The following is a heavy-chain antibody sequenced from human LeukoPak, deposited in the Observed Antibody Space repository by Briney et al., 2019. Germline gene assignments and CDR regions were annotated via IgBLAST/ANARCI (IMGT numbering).Heavy chain of an antibody. Sequence: TSETLSLTCTVSGGSISSYYWSWVRQAPGKGLEWVGRIKSKTDGGTTDYAAPVKGRFTISRDDSKNTLYLQMNSLKTEDTAVYYCTTEYYYGSGSYSPPDYWGQGTLVTVSS. D-gene: IGHD3-10*01. CDR3: TTEYYYGSGSYSPPDY. CDR2: IKSKTDGGTT. V-gene: IGHV3-15*01. CDR1: GGSISSYY. J-gene: IGHJ4*02.